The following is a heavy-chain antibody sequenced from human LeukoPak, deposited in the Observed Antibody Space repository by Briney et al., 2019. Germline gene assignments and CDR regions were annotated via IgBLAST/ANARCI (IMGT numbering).Heavy chain of an antibody. D-gene: IGHD2/OR15-2a*01. CDR3: ARGLYGTFDP. CDR2: IYHSGST. CDR1: GYSISSGYY. Sequence: SETLSLTCTVSGYSISSGYYWGWIRQPPGKGLEWIGRIYHSGSTYYNPSLKSRVTISVDTSKNQFSLKLSSATAAGTAVYYCARGLYGTFDPWGQGTLVTVSS. J-gene: IGHJ5*02. V-gene: IGHV4-38-2*02.